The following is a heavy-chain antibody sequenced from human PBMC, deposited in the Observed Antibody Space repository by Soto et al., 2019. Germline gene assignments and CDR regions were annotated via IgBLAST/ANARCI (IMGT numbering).Heavy chain of an antibody. CDR1: GFSFTGYY. V-gene: IGHV1-2*02. Sequence: ASVKVSCKASGFSFTGYYIHWLRQAPGQGLGWMGWINAHSGGTEYAQKFQGRVTLTRDTSIATAYLTLTSLTSDDTALYYCAKDLTRQLAYWLDPWGQGTLVTVSS. D-gene: IGHD6-6*01. CDR2: INAHSGGT. CDR3: AKDLTRQLAYWLDP. J-gene: IGHJ5*02.